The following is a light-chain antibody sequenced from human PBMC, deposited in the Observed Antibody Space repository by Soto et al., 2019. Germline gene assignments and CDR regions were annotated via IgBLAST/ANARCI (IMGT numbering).Light chain of an antibody. V-gene: IGKV3-20*01. CDR2: GAS. Sequence: EIVLTQSPGTLSLSPGERATLSCRASQSVSSSYLAWYQQKPGQAPRLLIYGASSRATGIPNRFSGSGSATDFPLTISRLEPEDFAVYYCQQYGSSPRTFGQGTKLELK. CDR3: QQYGSSPRT. J-gene: IGKJ2*01. CDR1: QSVSSSY.